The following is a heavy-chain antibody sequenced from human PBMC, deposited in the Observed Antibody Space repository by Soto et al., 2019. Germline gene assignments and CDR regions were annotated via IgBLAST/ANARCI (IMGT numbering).Heavy chain of an antibody. CDR2: ISGSGGST. J-gene: IGHJ6*02. V-gene: IGHV3-23*01. D-gene: IGHD3-3*01. CDR1: GFTFSSYA. Sequence: TGGSLRLSCAASGFTFSSYAMSWVRQAPGKGLEWVSAISGSGGSTYYADSVKGRFTISRDNSKNTLYLQMNSLRAEDTAVYYCAKDGGDHSITIFGVVIITDYGMDVWGQGTTVTVSS. CDR3: AKDGGDHSITIFGVVIITDYGMDV.